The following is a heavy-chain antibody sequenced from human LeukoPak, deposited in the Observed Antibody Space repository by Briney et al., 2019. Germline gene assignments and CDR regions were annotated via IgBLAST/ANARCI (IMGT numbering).Heavy chain of an antibody. D-gene: IGHD3-9*01. CDR2: IYYSGST. Sequence: PSETLSLTCTVSGGSISSSSYYWGWIRQPPAQGVEGIGSIYYSGSTYYNPSLKRQLPISLETSKNQFSLKLSSVTAADTAVYYCARRPEFYDILTGYYNPHAFDIWGQGTMVTVSS. J-gene: IGHJ3*02. V-gene: IGHV4-39*01. CDR3: ARRPEFYDILTGYYNPHAFDI. CDR1: GGSISSSSYY.